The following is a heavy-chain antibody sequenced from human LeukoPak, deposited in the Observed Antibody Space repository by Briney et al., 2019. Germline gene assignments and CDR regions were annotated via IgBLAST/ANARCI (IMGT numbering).Heavy chain of an antibody. Sequence: GGSLRLSCAASGFTFSSYWMHWVRHAPGKGLVWVSRINSDGSSTSYADSVKGRFTISRDNAKNTLYLQMNSLRAEDTAVYYCARADLDYGDYSGYYYYGMDVWGQGTTVTVSS. CDR2: INSDGSST. D-gene: IGHD4-17*01. CDR3: ARADLDYGDYSGYYYYGMDV. V-gene: IGHV3-74*01. CDR1: GFTFSSYW. J-gene: IGHJ6*02.